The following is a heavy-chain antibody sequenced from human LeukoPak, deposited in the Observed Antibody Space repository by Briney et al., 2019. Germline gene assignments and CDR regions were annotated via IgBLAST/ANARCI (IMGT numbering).Heavy chain of an antibody. CDR2: VSYSGTTT. Sequence: GGSLRLSCAASGFTFNSYSIMWVRQAPGQGLEWVSYVSYSGTTTYYADSVKGRFTISRDNGKNSVSLQMDSLRDEDTAVYFCARADRDGYKRFLGWGQGSLVTVSS. V-gene: IGHV3-48*02. J-gene: IGHJ4*02. CDR3: ARADRDGYKRFLG. D-gene: IGHD5-24*01. CDR1: GFTFNSYS.